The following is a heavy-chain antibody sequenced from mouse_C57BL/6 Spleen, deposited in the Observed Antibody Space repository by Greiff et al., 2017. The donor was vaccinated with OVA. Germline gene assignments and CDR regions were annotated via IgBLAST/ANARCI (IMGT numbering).Heavy chain of an antibody. D-gene: IGHD2-3*01. CDR1: GYTFTSYW. V-gene: IGHV1-55*01. CDR2: IYPGSGST. Sequence: VQLQQSGAELVKPGASVKMSCKASGYTFTSYWITWVKQRPGQGLEWIGDIYPGSGSTNYNEKFKSKATLTVDTSSSTAYMQLSSLTSEDSAVYYCARDDGYYGWFAYWGQGTLVTVSA. J-gene: IGHJ3*01. CDR3: ARDDGYYGWFAY.